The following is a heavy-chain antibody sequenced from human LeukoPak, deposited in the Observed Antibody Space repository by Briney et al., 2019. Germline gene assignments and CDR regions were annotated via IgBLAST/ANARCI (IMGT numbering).Heavy chain of an antibody. J-gene: IGHJ4*02. CDR2: IYHSGST. Sequence: SGTLSLTCAVSGGSISSSNWWSWVRQPPGKGLEWIGEIYHSGSTNYNPSLKSRVTTSVDKSKNQFSLKLSSVTAADTAVYYCASQNSYGNFDYWGQGTLVTVSS. CDR1: GGSISSSNW. V-gene: IGHV4-4*02. CDR3: ASQNSYGNFDY. D-gene: IGHD5-18*01.